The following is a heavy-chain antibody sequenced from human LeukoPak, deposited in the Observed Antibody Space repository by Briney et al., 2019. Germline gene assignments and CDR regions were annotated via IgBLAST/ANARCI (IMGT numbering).Heavy chain of an antibody. CDR1: GGFISSYY. CDR3: ARCPRAAFDI. CDR2: IYYSGST. J-gene: IGHJ3*02. V-gene: IGHV4-59*01. Sequence: PSETLSLTCTVSGGFISSYYWSWIRQPPGKGLEWIGYIYYSGSTNYNPSLKSRVTISVDTSKNQFSLKLSSVTAADTAVYYCARCPRAAFDIWGQGTMVTVSS.